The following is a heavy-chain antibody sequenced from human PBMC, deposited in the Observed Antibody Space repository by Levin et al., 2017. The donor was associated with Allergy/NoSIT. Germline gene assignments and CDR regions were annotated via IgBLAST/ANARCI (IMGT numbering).Heavy chain of an antibody. D-gene: IGHD6-19*01. CDR2: IKQDGSEK. V-gene: IGHV3-7*01. CDR3: ARLGWRDRYFDY. Sequence: LSLTCAASGFTFSSYWMSWVRQAPGKGLEWVASIKQDGSEKYYVDSVKGRFTISRDSAKNSVYLQMNSLRAEDTAVYYCARLGWRDRYFDYWGQGTLVTVSS. CDR1: GFTFSSYW. J-gene: IGHJ4*02.